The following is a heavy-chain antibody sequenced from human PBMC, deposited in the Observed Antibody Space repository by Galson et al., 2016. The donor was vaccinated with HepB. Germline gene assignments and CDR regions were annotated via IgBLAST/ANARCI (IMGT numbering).Heavy chain of an antibody. CDR3: ARERGGVGFDS. D-gene: IGHD1-26*01. CDR1: GGIFSNYG. V-gene: IGHV1-69*13. J-gene: IGHJ4*02. CDR2: IFPLFGLT. Sequence: SVKVSCKASGGIFSNYGFNWLRQAPGQGLEWMGGIFPLFGLTNYTQKFQGRVTITADESTSTAYLELSGLTSDDTAVYYCARERGGVGFDSWGQGTLVTVSS.